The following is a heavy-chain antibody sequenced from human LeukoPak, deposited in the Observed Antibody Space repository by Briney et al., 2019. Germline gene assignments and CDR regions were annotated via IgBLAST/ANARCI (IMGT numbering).Heavy chain of an antibody. J-gene: IGHJ4*02. CDR1: GFTFSSYA. V-gene: IGHV3-23*01. CDR2: ISGSGGST. Sequence: GGSLRLSCAASGFTFSSYAMSWVRQAPGKGLEWVSAISGSGGSTYYAHSVKGRFTISRDKSKNTLYLQMNSLRAEDTAVYYCAKSRYSSSWYYFDYWGQGTLVTVSS. CDR3: AKSRYSSSWYYFDY. D-gene: IGHD6-13*01.